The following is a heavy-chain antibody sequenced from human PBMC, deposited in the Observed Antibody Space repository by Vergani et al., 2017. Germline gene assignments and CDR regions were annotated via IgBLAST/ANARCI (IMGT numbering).Heavy chain of an antibody. V-gene: IGHV4-34*01. D-gene: IGHD3-10*01. J-gene: IGHJ4*02. CDR1: GGSFSGYY. CDR3: ARVPRLWFGELGLEDY. CDR2: IYYSGST. Sequence: QVQLQQWGAGLLKPSETLSLTCAVYGGSFSGYYWGWIRQPPGKGLEWIGSIYYSGSTYYNPSLKSRVTISVDTSKNQFSLKLSSETAADTAVYYCARVPRLWFGELGLEDYWGQGTLVTVSS.